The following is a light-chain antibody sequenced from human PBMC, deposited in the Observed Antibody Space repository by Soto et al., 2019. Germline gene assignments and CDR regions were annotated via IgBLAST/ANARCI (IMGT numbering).Light chain of an antibody. J-gene: IGLJ2*01. V-gene: IGLV1-44*01. CDR2: SNN. CDR3: AAWDDSLNGPV. CDR1: SSNIGSNT. Sequence: QSVLPQPPSASGTPGQRVTISCSGSSSNIGSNTVNWYQQLPGTAPKLLIYSNNQRPSGVPDQFSGSKSGTSASLAISGLQSEDEADYYWAAWDDSLNGPVFGGGTKLTV.